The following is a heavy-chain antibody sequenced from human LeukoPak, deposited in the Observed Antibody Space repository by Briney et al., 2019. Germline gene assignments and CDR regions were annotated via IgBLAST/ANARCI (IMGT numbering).Heavy chain of an antibody. CDR1: GFTFSSYS. Sequence: GGSLRLSCAASGFTFSSYSMNWVRQAPGKGLEWVSYISSSSSNIYYADSVKGRFTISRDNAKNSLYLQMNSLRDEDTAVYYCARLVTMVREFDYWGQGTLVTVSS. CDR3: ARLVTMVREFDY. V-gene: IGHV3-48*02. CDR2: ISSSSSNI. D-gene: IGHD3-10*01. J-gene: IGHJ4*02.